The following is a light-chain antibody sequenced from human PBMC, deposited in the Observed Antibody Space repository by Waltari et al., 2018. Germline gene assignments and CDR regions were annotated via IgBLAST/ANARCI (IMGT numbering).Light chain of an antibody. CDR2: GKN. CDR1: SLRSYY. CDR3: NSRDSSGNHLGV. V-gene: IGLV3-19*01. Sequence: SSELTQDPAVSVALGQTVRITCQGASLRSYYASWYQQKPGQAPVRVISGKNNLPAGIPDRFAGSSSGNTASVTITGAQAEDEADYYCNSRDSSGNHLGVFGGGTKLTVL. J-gene: IGLJ3*02.